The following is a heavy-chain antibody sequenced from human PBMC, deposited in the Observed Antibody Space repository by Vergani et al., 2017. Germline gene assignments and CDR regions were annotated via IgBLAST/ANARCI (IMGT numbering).Heavy chain of an antibody. J-gene: IGHJ4*02. CDR1: GFALNRHA. CDR3: VRDRGLCAGGRCYTEAWDY. CDR2: ISFDGTNE. D-gene: IGHD2-2*02. Sequence: VQLVESGGGLVKPGGSLRLSCVVSGFALNRHAMYWVRQAPGKGLEWVVGISFDGTNEYYPDLVKGRFTISRDIAKNTLYLQVRSLRLEDTGVYHCVRDRGLCAGGRCYTEAWDYWVQGTPVTVSS. V-gene: IGHV3-30-3*01.